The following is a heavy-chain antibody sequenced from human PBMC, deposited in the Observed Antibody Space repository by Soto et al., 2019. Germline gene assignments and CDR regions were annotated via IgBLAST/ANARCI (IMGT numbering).Heavy chain of an antibody. CDR1: GFTLSGRS. Sequence: EVQLVESGGGLVQPGGSLRLSCAASGFTLSGRSMHWVRQAPGKGLVWVSVIDNAGTDSTYADSVKGRFTSSRDNAKNMLYLQMNSLRVEDTAVYYCARGWFGPDVWGKGTTVTVSS. D-gene: IGHD3-10*01. CDR2: IDNAGTDS. J-gene: IGHJ6*04. CDR3: ARGWFGPDV. V-gene: IGHV3-74*01.